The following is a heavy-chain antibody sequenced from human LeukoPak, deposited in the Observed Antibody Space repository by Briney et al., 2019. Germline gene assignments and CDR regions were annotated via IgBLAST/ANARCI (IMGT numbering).Heavy chain of an antibody. J-gene: IGHJ4*02. CDR2: IYTSEST. Sequence: SETLSLTCTVSGGSISSGSYYWSWIRQPAGKGLEWIGRIYTSESTNYNPSLKSRVTISVDTSKNQFSLKLSSVTAADTAVYYCAREEAAGFNDYWGQGTLVTVSS. CDR1: GGSISSGSYY. V-gene: IGHV4-61*02. CDR3: AREEAAGFNDY. D-gene: IGHD6-13*01.